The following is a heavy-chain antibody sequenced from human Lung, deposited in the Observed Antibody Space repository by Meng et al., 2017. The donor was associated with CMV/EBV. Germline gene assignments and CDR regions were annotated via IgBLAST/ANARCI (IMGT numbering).Heavy chain of an antibody. CDR1: GGSISSSSYY. D-gene: IGHD3-22*01. J-gene: IGHJ4*02. Sequence: SETLSLXCTVSGGSISSSSYYWGWIRQPPGKGLEWIGSIYYSGSTYYNPSLKSRVTISVDTSKNQFSLKLSSVTAADTAVYYCARDRDYYDSSGYYYVGGYWGQGXLVTVSS. CDR2: IYYSGST. V-gene: IGHV4-39*07. CDR3: ARDRDYYDSSGYYYVGGY.